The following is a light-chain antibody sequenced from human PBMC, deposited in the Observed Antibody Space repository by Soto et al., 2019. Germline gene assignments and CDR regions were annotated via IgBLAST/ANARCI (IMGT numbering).Light chain of an antibody. CDR1: QGIRND. Sequence: DIQMTQSPSSLSASVGDRVTITCRARQGIRNDLGWYQQKPGKAPKRLIYAASSMQSGVPSRLSGSGYGTEFTLTISSLQPEDFVPYYCLQRNSYPVLTFGGGTKVEVK. V-gene: IGKV1-17*01. CDR2: AAS. J-gene: IGKJ4*01. CDR3: LQRNSYPVLT.